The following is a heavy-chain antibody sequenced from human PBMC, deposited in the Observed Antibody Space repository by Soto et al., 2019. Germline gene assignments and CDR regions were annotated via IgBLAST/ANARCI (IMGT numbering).Heavy chain of an antibody. CDR3: ERPVSSTKGLDV. CDR1: GDSVSSSSYY. V-gene: IGHV4-39*01. CDR2: VYYTGNS. D-gene: IGHD2-2*01. Sequence: PSETLSLTCTVSGDSVSSSSYYWGWIRQPPGRGLEWIASVYYTGNSFYNPSLKSRVALSVDISKNQFSLRLRSLTASATAVHYPERPVSSTKGLDVWGQGTTVTVSS. J-gene: IGHJ6*02.